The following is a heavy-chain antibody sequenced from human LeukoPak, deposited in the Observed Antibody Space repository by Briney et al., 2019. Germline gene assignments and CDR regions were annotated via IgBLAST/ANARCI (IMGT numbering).Heavy chain of an antibody. J-gene: IGHJ4*02. CDR3: ARDVDGTEDY. Sequence: GGSLRLSCAASGFIFSGYYMSWIRQAPGKGLEWISYISSGGSAIHYADSVKGRFTIARDNAENSLYLQMNSLRAEDTAVYYCARDVDGTEDYWGQGTLVTVSS. D-gene: IGHD2-21*01. CDR2: ISSGGSAI. CDR1: GFIFSGYY. V-gene: IGHV3-11*04.